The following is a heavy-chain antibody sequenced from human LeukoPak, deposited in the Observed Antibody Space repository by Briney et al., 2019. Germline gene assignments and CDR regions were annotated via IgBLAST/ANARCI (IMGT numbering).Heavy chain of an antibody. D-gene: IGHD2-2*01. CDR2: ISYDGSNK. Sequence: GRSLRLSCTASGFTLSSYGMHWVRQAPGKGLEWVAVISYDGSNKYYADSVKGRFTISRDNSKNTLYLQMNSLRAEDTAVYYCATGDIVVVPAATFWGQGTLVTVSS. CDR3: ATGDIVVVPAATF. J-gene: IGHJ4*02. V-gene: IGHV3-30*03. CDR1: GFTLSSYG.